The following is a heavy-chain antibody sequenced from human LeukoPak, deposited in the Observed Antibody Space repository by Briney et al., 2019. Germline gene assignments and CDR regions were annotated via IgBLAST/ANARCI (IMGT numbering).Heavy chain of an antibody. Sequence: GGSLRLSCAASGFTFSSYGMHWVRQAPGKGLEWVAFISYDGSNKYYADSMKGRFTISRDNSKNTLFLQMHSLKTEDTAVYYCAKGHSNYRSDWFDPWGQGTLVTVSS. CDR1: GFTFSSYG. V-gene: IGHV3-30*02. CDR3: AKGHSNYRSDWFDP. J-gene: IGHJ5*02. D-gene: IGHD4-11*01. CDR2: ISYDGSNK.